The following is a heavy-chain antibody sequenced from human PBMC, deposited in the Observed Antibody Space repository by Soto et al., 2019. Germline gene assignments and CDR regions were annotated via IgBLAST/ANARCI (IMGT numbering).Heavy chain of an antibody. D-gene: IGHD2-2*02. Sequence: SETLSLTCTVSGGSISSDNFFWSWIRQPPGEGLEWIGYIYYRGRTYYNPSLESRLTLLVDTSKNQFSLKLGSVTAADTAVYYCARVAIACPSSSCYNHYYDSLDVWGQGTTVTVSS. CDR2: IYYRGRT. J-gene: IGHJ6*02. V-gene: IGHV4-30-4*01. CDR1: GGSISSDNFF. CDR3: ARVAIACPSSSCYNHYYDSLDV.